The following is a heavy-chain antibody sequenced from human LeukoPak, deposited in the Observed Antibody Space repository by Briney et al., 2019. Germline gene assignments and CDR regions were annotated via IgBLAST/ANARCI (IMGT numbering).Heavy chain of an antibody. Sequence: ASVKVSCKASGYTFTGYYMHWVRQAPGQGLEWMGSINPNSGGTNYAQKFHGRVTMTRDTSISTAYMELSSLRSDDTAVYYCARDQYSTSTSCYPYFDYWGQGTLVTVSS. CDR1: GYTFTGYY. CDR3: ARDQYSTSTSCYPYFDY. CDR2: INPNSGGT. J-gene: IGHJ4*02. D-gene: IGHD2-2*01. V-gene: IGHV1-2*02.